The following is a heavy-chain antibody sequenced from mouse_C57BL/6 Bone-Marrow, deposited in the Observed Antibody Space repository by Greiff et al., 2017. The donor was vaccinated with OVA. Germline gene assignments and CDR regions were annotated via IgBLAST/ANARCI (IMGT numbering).Heavy chain of an antibody. D-gene: IGHD2-5*01. CDR1: GFNIKDDY. J-gene: IGHJ3*01. CDR2: IDPENGDT. CDR3: TSHSNYPAWFAF. Sequence: EVQLQQSGAELVRPGASVKLSCTASGFNIKDDYMHWVKQRPEQGLEWIGWIDPENGDTEYASKFQGKATITADTSSNTAYLQLSSLTSEDTAVYDCTSHSNYPAWFAFCGRGTLITVSA. V-gene: IGHV14-4*01.